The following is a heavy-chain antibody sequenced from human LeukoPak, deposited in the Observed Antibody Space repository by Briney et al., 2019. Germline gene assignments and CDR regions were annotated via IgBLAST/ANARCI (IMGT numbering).Heavy chain of an antibody. D-gene: IGHD5-12*01. Sequence: SQTLSLTCTVSGGSISSGSYYWSWIRQPAGKGLEWIGRIYTSGSTNYNPSLKSRVTISVDTSKNQFSLKLSSVTAADTAVYYCAREPLGGVHSGCIDYWGQGTLVTVSS. CDR3: AREPLGGVHSGCIDY. CDR1: GGSISSGSYY. CDR2: IYTSGST. V-gene: IGHV4-61*02. J-gene: IGHJ4*02.